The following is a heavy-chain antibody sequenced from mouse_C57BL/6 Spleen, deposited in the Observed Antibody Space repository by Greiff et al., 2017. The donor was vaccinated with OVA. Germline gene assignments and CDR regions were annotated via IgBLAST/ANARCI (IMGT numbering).Heavy chain of an antibody. CDR3: AATVARAY. J-gene: IGHJ3*01. Sequence: QVQLQQPGAELVRPGSSVKLSCKASGYTFTSYWMDWVKQRPGQGLEWIGNIYPSDSETHYNQKFKDKATLTVDKSSRTAYMQLSSLTSADSAVYYCAATVARAYWGQGTLVTVSA. V-gene: IGHV1-61*01. CDR1: GYTFTSYW. D-gene: IGHD1-1*01. CDR2: IYPSDSET.